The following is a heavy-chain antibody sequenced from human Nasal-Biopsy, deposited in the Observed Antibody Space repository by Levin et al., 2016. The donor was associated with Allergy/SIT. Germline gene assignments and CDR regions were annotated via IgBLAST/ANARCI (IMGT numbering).Heavy chain of an antibody. V-gene: IGHV5-51*01. CDR3: ARGGTRGRFQEWDPFDP. D-gene: IGHD1-26*01. Sequence: GESLKISCKGSGYRFADHWIAWVRQRPGKGLEWMGIIYPGDSESRYSPSFQEGVTMSADKSSSSAYLQWTSLQASDTAMYYCARGGTRGRFQEWDPFDPWGQGTQVIVSS. J-gene: IGHJ5*02. CDR2: IYPGDSES. CDR1: GYRFADHW.